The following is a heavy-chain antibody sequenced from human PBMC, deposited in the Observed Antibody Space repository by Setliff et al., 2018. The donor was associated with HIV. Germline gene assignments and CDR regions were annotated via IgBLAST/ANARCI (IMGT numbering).Heavy chain of an antibody. J-gene: IGHJ6*03. Sequence: PSETLSLTCTVSSGSISGTYYWNWIRQPAGKGLEWVGRIYKSGSSNANPSLKSRVTMSVDTSRNQFSLTLKSVTAADTAVYYCSRGYITLDRGVSDYMDVWGKGTTVTVSS. CDR3: SRGYITLDRGVSDYMDV. CDR1: SGSISGTYY. CDR2: IYKSGSS. V-gene: IGHV4-4*07. D-gene: IGHD3-10*01.